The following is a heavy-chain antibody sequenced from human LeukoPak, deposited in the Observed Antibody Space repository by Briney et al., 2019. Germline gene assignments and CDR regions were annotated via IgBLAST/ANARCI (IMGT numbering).Heavy chain of an antibody. CDR2: MNPYSGNT. CDR1: GYTFTSYD. Sequence: ASVKVSCKASGYTFTSYDINWVRQATGQGLEWMGWMNPYSGNTGYAQKFQGRVTITADKSTSTAYMELSSLRSEDTAVYYCARDGPEFGELIHPYYYYYMDVWGKGTTVTVSS. V-gene: IGHV1-8*03. D-gene: IGHD3-10*01. CDR3: ARDGPEFGELIHPYYYYYMDV. J-gene: IGHJ6*03.